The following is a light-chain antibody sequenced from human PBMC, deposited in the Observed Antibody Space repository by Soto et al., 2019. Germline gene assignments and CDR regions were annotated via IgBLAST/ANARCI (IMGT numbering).Light chain of an antibody. CDR2: SNN. CDR3: AAWDDSLIGFV. CDR1: SSNIGSNP. J-gene: IGLJ1*01. V-gene: IGLV1-44*01. Sequence: QSVLTQPPSASGTPGQRVTISCSGSSSNIGSNPVNWYQQLPGTAPKLLIYSNNQRPSGVPDRFSGSKSGTSASLAISVLQSEDEADYYCAAWDDSLIGFVFGTGTKLTVL.